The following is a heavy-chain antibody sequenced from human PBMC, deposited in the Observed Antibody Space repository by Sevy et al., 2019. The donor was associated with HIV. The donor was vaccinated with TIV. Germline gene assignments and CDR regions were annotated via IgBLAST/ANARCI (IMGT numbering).Heavy chain of an antibody. CDR2: ISGSGGST. J-gene: IGHJ6*02. V-gene: IGHV3-23*01. CDR1: GFTFSSYA. Sequence: GGSLRLSCAASGFTFSSYAMSWVRQAPGKGLEWVSAISGSGGSTYYADSVKGRFTISRDNSKNTLYLQMNSLRAEETAVYYCAKDSPDSGSYYSRSYYYYYYGMDVWGQGTTVTVSS. D-gene: IGHD3-10*01. CDR3: AKDSPDSGSYYSRSYYYYYYGMDV.